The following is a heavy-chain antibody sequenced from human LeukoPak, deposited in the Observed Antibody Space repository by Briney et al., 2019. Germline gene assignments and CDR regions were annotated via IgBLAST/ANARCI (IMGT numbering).Heavy chain of an antibody. Sequence: ASVRVSCKASGYTYITYGINWVRQAPGQGLEWMGWISAYNGNTNYAQNLQGRVTMTTDTSTSTAYMELRSLRSDDTAVYYCALRGGDIFTGYHSFDPWGQGTLVTVSS. J-gene: IGHJ5*02. D-gene: IGHD3-9*01. CDR3: ALRGGDIFTGYHSFDP. CDR2: ISAYNGNT. CDR1: GYTYITYG. V-gene: IGHV1-18*01.